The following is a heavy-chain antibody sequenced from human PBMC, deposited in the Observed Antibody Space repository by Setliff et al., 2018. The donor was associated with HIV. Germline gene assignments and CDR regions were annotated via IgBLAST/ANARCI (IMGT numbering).Heavy chain of an antibody. Sequence: SETLSLTCAVYGESFSGYYWSWIRQPAGKGLEWLGEINHSGRAKYNPSLKSRASISADTSKDQFSLRLTSVTAADTAVYYCARGAPYCNHGICHLFDYWGHGNLVTVS. D-gene: IGHD2-8*01. V-gene: IGHV4-34*01. CDR2: INHSGRA. CDR3: ARGAPYCNHGICHLFDY. CDR1: GESFSGYY. J-gene: IGHJ4*01.